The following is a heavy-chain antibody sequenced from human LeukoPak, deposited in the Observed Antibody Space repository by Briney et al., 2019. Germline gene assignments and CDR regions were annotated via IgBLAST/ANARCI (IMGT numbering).Heavy chain of an antibody. J-gene: IGHJ5*02. Sequence: GASVKVSCKASGYTFTGYYMHWVRQAPGQGLEWMGWINPNSGGTNYAQKFQGRVTMTRDTSISTAYMELSRLRSDDTAMYYCARAGYSSSWYTDWFDPWGQGTLVTVSS. CDR2: INPNSGGT. V-gene: IGHV1-2*02. D-gene: IGHD6-13*01. CDR1: GYTFTGYY. CDR3: ARAGYSSSWYTDWFDP.